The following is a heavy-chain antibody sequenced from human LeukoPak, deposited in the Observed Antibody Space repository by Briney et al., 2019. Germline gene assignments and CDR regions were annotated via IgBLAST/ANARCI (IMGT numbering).Heavy chain of an antibody. CDR1: GGSFSGYY. J-gene: IGHJ6*04. CDR2: INHSGST. Sequence: SETLSLTCAVYGGSFSGYYWSWIRQPPGKGLEWSGEINHSGSTNYNPSLKSRVTISVDTSKNQFSLKLSSVTAADTAVYYCARGDRGYDILTGYYRRPGSYGMDVWGKGTTVTVSS. D-gene: IGHD3-9*01. V-gene: IGHV4-34*01. CDR3: ARGDRGYDILTGYYRRPGSYGMDV.